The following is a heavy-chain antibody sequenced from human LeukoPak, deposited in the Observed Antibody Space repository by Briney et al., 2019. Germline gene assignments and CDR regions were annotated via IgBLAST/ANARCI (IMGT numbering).Heavy chain of an antibody. CDR2: ISHSGST. CDR1: GGSFRGYY. CDR3: AKNPIQQLGFDP. J-gene: IGHJ5*02. Sequence: KPSETLSLTCAVYGGSFRGYYWCWIRQPPGKRRWWIGEISHSGSTHYSPSLKSRVTISVDTSKNQFPLKLSSVTAADTAVYYCAKNPIQQLGFDPWGQGTLVTVSS. V-gene: IGHV4-34*01. D-gene: IGHD6-6*01.